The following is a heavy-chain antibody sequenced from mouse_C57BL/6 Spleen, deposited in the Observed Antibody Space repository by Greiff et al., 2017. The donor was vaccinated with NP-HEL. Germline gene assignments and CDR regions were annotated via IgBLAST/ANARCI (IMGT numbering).Heavy chain of an antibody. Sequence: QVQLQQPGAELVKPGASVKLSCKASGYTFTSSWMHWVKQRPGQGLEWIGMILPNSGRTNYNEKCKRKATLTVAKSSSTPYMQLSSLTSEDSAVYYFARGRNVYFDYWGQGTTLTVSS. V-gene: IGHV1-64*01. CDR1: GYTFTSSW. CDR2: ILPNSGRT. CDR3: ARGRNVYFDY. D-gene: IGHD1-1*01. J-gene: IGHJ2*01.